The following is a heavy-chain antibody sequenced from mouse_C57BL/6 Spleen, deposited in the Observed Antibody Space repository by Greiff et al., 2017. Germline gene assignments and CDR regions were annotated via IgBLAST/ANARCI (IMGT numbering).Heavy chain of an antibody. J-gene: IGHJ4*01. CDR1: GYTFTDYN. Sequence: EVKLQESGPELVKPGASVKIPCKASGYTFTDYNMDWVKQSHGKSLEWIGDINPNNGGTIYNQKFKGKATLTVDKSSSTAYMELRSLTSEDTAVYYCARTTMVTTFAMDYWGQGTSVTVSS. V-gene: IGHV1-18*01. D-gene: IGHD2-2*01. CDR2: INPNNGGT. CDR3: ARTTMVTTFAMDY.